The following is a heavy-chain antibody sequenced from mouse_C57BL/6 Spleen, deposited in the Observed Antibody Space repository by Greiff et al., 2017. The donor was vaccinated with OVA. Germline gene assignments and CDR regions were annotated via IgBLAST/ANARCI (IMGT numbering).Heavy chain of an antibody. CDR1: GYTFTDYE. CDR2: IDPETGGT. V-gene: IGHV1-15*01. J-gene: IGHJ2*01. CDR3: TRESNYFDY. Sequence: VKLMESGAELVRPGASVTLSCKASGYTFTDYEMHWVKQTPVHGLEWIGAIDPETGGTAYNQKFKGKAILTADKSSSTAYMELRSLTSEDSAVYYCTRESNYFDYWGQGTTLTVSS.